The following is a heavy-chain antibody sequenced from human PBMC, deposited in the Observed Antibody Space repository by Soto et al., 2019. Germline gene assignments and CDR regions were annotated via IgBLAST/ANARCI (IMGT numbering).Heavy chain of an antibody. CDR1: GYTFTSYD. D-gene: IGHD1-20*01. CDR2: MNPNRGNT. J-gene: IGHJ4*02. Sequence: QVQLVQSGAEVKKPGASVKVSCKASGYTFTSYDINWVRQATGQGLEWMGWMNPNRGNTGYAQKFEGRVTMNRNTSISTAYMELGSLRSHDTAVYYCARFPRITGPLLINFAYWGQGTLVTVSS. V-gene: IGHV1-8*01. CDR3: ARFPRITGPLLINFAY.